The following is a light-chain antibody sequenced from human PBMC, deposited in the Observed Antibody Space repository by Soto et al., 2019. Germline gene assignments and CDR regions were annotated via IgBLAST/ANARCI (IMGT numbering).Light chain of an antibody. CDR1: QSVSSSY. J-gene: IGKJ2*01. V-gene: IGKV3-20*01. CDR2: GAS. CDR3: QQYGSSPPYT. Sequence: EIVLTQSPGTLSLSPGERATLSCRASQSVSSSYLAWYQQKPGQAPRLLIYGASSRATGIPDRFSGSGSGTDFTLTISSLEHADFAVYYCQQYGSSPPYTFGQGTKLEIK.